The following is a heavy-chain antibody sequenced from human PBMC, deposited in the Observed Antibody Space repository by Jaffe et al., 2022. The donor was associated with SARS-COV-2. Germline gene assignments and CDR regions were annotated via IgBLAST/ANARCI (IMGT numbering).Heavy chain of an antibody. J-gene: IGHJ5*02. CDR2: IYYSGST. V-gene: IGHV4-59*01. Sequence: QVQLQESGPGLVKPSETLSLTCTVSGGSISSYYWSWIRQPPGKGLEWIGYIYYSGSTNYNPSLKSRVTISVDTSKNQFSLKLSSVTAADTAVYYCARELTNDFWSGRFDPWGQGTLVTVSS. CDR1: GGSISSYY. CDR3: ARELTNDFWSGRFDP. D-gene: IGHD3-3*01.